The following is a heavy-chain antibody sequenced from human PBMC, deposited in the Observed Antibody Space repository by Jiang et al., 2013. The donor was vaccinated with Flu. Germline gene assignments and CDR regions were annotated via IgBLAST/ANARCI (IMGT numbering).Heavy chain of an antibody. Sequence: FQGRVTITADKSTSTAYMELSSLRSEDTAVYYCARRYYGDYPFDPWGQGTLVTVSS. D-gene: IGHD4-17*01. CDR3: ARRYYGDYPFDP. V-gene: IGHV1-69*02. J-gene: IGHJ5*02.